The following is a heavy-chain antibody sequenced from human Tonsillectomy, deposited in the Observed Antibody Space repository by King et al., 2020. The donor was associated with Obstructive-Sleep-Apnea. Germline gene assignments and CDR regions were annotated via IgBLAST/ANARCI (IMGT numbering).Heavy chain of an antibody. V-gene: IGHV3-23*04. CDR3: AKVEHATKNEAPFDY. CDR2: ISGSAIST. D-gene: IGHD1-26*01. CDR1: GFTFSSYA. J-gene: IGHJ4*02. Sequence: VQLVESGGGLVQPGESLRLSCAASGFTFSSYAMSWVRQAQGKGLECVSTISGSAISTHYADSVKGRFTISRDNSKNTLYLQMNSLRYDDTAVYYCAKVEHATKNEAPFDYWGQGTLVTVSS.